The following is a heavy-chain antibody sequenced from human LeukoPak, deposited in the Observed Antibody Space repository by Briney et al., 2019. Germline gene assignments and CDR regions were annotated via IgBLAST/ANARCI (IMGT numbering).Heavy chain of an antibody. CDR2: IKSKTDGGTT. Sequence: GGSLRLSCAASGXTFSGFAMTWVRQAPGKGLEWVGRIKSKTDGGTTDYAAPVKGRFTISRDDSKNTLYLQMNSLKTEDTAVYYCTTDGGVFGYCSSTSCPEGDAFDIWGQGTMVTVSS. J-gene: IGHJ3*02. D-gene: IGHD2-2*01. CDR1: GXTFSGFA. V-gene: IGHV3-15*01. CDR3: TTDGGVFGYCSSTSCPEGDAFDI.